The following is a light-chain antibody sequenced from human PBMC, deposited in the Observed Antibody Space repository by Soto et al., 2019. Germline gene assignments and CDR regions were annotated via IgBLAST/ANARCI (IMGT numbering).Light chain of an antibody. CDR3: QQSFSTPRT. CDR1: QTISTY. Sequence: DIQMTQSPSPLSASVGDRVTSTCRASQTISTYLNWYQQKPGKAPKLLIYGASSLQSGVPSRFSGSGSGTDFTLTISSLQPEDFGTYYCQQSFSTPRTFGQGTKVDIK. J-gene: IGKJ1*01. CDR2: GAS. V-gene: IGKV1-39*01.